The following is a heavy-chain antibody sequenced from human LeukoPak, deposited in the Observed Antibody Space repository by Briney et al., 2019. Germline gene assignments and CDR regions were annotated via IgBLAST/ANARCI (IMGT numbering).Heavy chain of an antibody. D-gene: IGHD3-9*01. V-gene: IGHV4-59*01. CDR2: IYYSGSA. CDR3: ARSGGTYYDILTGPYGMDV. J-gene: IGHJ6*02. CDR1: GGSISYYY. Sequence: SETLSLTCTVSGGSISYYYWSWIRQPPGKGLEWIGYIYYSGSANYNPSLKSRVTISVDTSKNQFSLKLSSVTAAGTAVYYCARSGGTYYDILTGPYGMDVWGQGTTVTVSS.